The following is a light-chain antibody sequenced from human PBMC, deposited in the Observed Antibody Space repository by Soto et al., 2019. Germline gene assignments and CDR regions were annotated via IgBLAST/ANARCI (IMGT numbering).Light chain of an antibody. CDR3: QQYYSPRT. J-gene: IGKJ1*01. CDR2: WAS. Sequence: DIVMTQSPDSLAVSLGERATINCKSSQSVLYSSNNKNYLAWYQQKPGQPPKLLIYWASTRESGVPDRFSGSGSGTDFTLTISSLQAEDVAVYYCQQYYSPRTFGQGPKVEIK. V-gene: IGKV4-1*01. CDR1: QSVLYSSNNKNY.